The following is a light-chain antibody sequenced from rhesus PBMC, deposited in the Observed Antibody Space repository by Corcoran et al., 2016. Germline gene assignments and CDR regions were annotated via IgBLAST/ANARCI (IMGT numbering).Light chain of an antibody. Sequence: DIQMTQSPSSLSASVGDRVTITCRASENVHNFLNWYQQKPGKAPQFLIYKASTLQSGVPSRFSGSGYGTDYTFTISSLQPEDVATYYCQHGYGTPWTFGQGTKVEIK. CDR2: KAS. CDR3: QHGYGTPWT. J-gene: IGKJ1*01. V-gene: IGKV1-74*01. CDR1: ENVHNF.